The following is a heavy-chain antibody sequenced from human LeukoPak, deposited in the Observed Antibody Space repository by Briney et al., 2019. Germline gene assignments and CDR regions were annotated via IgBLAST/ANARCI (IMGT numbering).Heavy chain of an antibody. CDR2: ISGSGGST. D-gene: IGHD3-22*01. V-gene: IGHV3-23*01. CDR3: AKDGGEYKYGYSDFDY. CDR1: GFTFSSYA. Sequence: PGGSLRLSCAASGFTFSSYAMTWVRQAPGKGLEWVSAISGSGGSTYYADSVKGRFTISRDNSKNTLYLQMNSLRAEDTAVYYCAKDGGEYKYGYSDFDYWGQGTLVTVSS. J-gene: IGHJ4*02.